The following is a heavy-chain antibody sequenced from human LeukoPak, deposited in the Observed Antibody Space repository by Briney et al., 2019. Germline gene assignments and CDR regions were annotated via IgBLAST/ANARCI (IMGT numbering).Heavy chain of an antibody. V-gene: IGHV3-30*03. CDR2: ISYDGNNK. D-gene: IGHD1-26*01. CDR1: GFTFSSYG. Sequence: PGGSLRLSCAASGFTFSSYGMHWVRQAPGKGLEWVAVISYDGNNKYYADSVKGRFTISRDNANNLLYLQMNSLRAEDTAVYYCASGTIVGARGADNWGQGTLVTVSS. CDR3: ASGTIVGARGADN. J-gene: IGHJ4*02.